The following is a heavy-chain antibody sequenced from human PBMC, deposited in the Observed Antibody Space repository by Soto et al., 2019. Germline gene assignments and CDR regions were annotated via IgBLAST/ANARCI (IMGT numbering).Heavy chain of an antibody. V-gene: IGHV4-59*01. CDR2: IYYSGST. J-gene: IGHJ4*02. CDR3: ARERGGWYGIDY. CDR1: GGSIIIYY. D-gene: IGHD6-19*01. Sequence: KPSETRSLTCTVPGGSIIIYYWSWIRQPPGKGLEWIGYIYYSGSTNYNPSLKSRVTISVDTSKNQFSLKLSSVTAADTAVYYCARERGGWYGIDYWGQGTLVTVSS.